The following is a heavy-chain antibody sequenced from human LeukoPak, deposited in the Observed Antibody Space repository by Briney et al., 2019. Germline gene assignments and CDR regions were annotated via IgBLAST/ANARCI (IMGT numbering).Heavy chain of an antibody. Sequence: GGSLRLSCAASGFTFSSYAMSWVRQAPGKGLEWVSAISGGGGSTYYADSVKGRFTISRDNSKNTLYLQMNSLRGEDTAVYYCANDHQDGSRWYPLRRRFDYWGQRTLVSVSS. V-gene: IGHV3-23*01. CDR2: ISGGGGST. J-gene: IGHJ4*02. CDR3: ANDHQDGSRWYPLRRRFDY. D-gene: IGHD6-13*01. CDR1: GFTFSSYA.